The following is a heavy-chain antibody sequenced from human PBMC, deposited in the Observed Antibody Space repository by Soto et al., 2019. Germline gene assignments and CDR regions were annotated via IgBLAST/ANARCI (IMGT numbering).Heavy chain of an antibody. CDR2: IYYSGST. J-gene: IGHJ6*03. CDR3: ASLEGHSPNMAV. V-gene: IGHV4-59*08. D-gene: IGHD2-21*01. Sequence: PSATLSLTCTVSGVSIISYYWTWILQPPGKGLEWIGYIYYSGSTNYNPSLKSRVTISVATSKTQFSLKLSSVTAADTAVYYCASLEGHSPNMAVWGKRT. CDR1: GVSIISYY.